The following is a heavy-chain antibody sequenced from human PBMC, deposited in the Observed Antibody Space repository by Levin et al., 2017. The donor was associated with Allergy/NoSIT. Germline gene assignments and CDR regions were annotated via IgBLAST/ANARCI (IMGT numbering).Heavy chain of an antibody. V-gene: IGHV5-51*01. CDR2: IYPGDSDT. J-gene: IGHJ1*01. D-gene: IGHD1-26*01. CDR1: GYSFTSYW. Sequence: GESLKISCKGSGYSFTSYWIGWVRQMPGKGLEWMGIIYPGDSDTRYSPSFQGQVTISADKSISTAYLQWSSLRSEDTAVYYCALNGATTRYFQHWGQGTLVTVSS. CDR3: ALNGATTRYFQH.